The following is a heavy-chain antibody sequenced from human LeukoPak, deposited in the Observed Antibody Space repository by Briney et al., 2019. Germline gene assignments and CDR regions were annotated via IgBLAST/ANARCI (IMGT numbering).Heavy chain of an antibody. J-gene: IGHJ4*02. CDR1: GFTFSSYA. CDR2: ISGSGGST. Sequence: GGSLGLSCAASGFTFSSYAMSWVRQAPGKGLEWVSVISGSGGSTDYADSVKGRFTISRDNSKNTLYLQMNSLRAEDTAVYYCAKHTYGYGGVDYWGQGTLVTVSA. CDR3: AKHTYGYGGVDY. D-gene: IGHD5-18*01. V-gene: IGHV3-23*01.